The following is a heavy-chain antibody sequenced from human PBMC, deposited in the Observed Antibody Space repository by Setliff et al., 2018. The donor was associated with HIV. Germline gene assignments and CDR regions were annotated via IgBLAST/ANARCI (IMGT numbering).Heavy chain of an antibody. Sequence: PSETLSLTCTVSGDSMRNYHWSWIRQAPGKGLEWIGWIYHSGSTNYNPSLKNRVTISVDVSNNHFSLKLPSVTAADTAVYYCARSKTFYDFWGGYYTHGAFKIWGLGTMVTVSS. CDR2: IYHSGST. CDR1: GDSMRNYH. CDR3: ARSKTFYDFWGGYYTHGAFKI. V-gene: IGHV4-59*12. D-gene: IGHD3-3*01. J-gene: IGHJ3*02.